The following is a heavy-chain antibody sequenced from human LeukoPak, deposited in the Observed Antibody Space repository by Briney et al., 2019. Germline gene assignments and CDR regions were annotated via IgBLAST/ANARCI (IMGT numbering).Heavy chain of an antibody. CDR3: AKGGTWSDL. CDR2: IKQDGSEK. J-gene: IGHJ5*02. Sequence: GGSLRLSCAASGFTFSSYWMNWVRQAPGKGLEWVAHIKQDGSEKYYADSVKGRFTISRDNAKNSLYLQMDSLRQEDTAVYYCAKGGTWSDLWGQGTLVTVSS. V-gene: IGHV3-7*01. CDR1: GFTFSSYW.